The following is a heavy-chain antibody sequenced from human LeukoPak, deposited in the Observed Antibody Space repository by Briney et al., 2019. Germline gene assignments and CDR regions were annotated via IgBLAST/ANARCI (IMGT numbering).Heavy chain of an antibody. Sequence: PSETLSLTCTVSGGSISSGGYYWSWIRQHPGKGLEWIGYIYYSGSTYYNPSLKSRVTISVDTSKNQFSLKLSSVTAADTAVYYCARAHHSSGYYFPLDYWGQGTLVTVSS. CDR1: GGSISSGGYY. CDR2: IYYSGST. V-gene: IGHV4-31*03. D-gene: IGHD3-22*01. CDR3: ARAHHSSGYYFPLDY. J-gene: IGHJ4*02.